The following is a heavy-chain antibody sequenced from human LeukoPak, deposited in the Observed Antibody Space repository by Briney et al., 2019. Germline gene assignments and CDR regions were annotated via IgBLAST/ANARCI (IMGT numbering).Heavy chain of an antibody. Sequence: GGSLRLSCAASGFTFSSYGMHWVRQAPGKGLEWVAVISYDGSNKYYADSVKGRFTISRDNSKNTLYLQMNSLRAEDTAVYYCAKAEDYDYVWGSYRGIDYWGQEPWSPSPQ. CDR2: ISYDGSNK. CDR3: AKAEDYDYVWGSYRGIDY. J-gene: IGHJ4*01. D-gene: IGHD3-16*02. V-gene: IGHV3-30*18. CDR1: GFTFSSYG.